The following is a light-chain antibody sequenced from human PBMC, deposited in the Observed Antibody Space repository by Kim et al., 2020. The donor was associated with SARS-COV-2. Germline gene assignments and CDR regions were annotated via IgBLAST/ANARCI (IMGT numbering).Light chain of an antibody. CDR3: ATWDDSLSGWV. Sequence: GQRVTISCAGSSYDIGSNYVYWYQQLPGTAPKHVIYRNNQRPSGVRDRFADSKSGTAASLANSGLRSEDEAEDYCATWDDSLSGWVFGGGTQMAVL. V-gene: IGLV1-47*01. CDR1: SYDIGSNY. CDR2: RNN. J-gene: IGLJ3*02.